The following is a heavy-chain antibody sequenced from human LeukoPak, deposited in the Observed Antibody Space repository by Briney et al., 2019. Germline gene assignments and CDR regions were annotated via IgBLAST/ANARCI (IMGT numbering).Heavy chain of an antibody. Sequence: SETLSLTCTVAGDSFSSSSHYWAWIRQPPGEGLEWIGTLFYGGKTYSNPSLKSRVTMSIDTSKTQFSLKLSSVTAADTAVYYCARGFDGLSWGQGTLVTVSS. CDR2: LFYGGKT. CDR1: GDSFSSSSHY. J-gene: IGHJ4*02. V-gene: IGHV4-39*01. CDR3: ARGFDGLS. D-gene: IGHD3-9*01.